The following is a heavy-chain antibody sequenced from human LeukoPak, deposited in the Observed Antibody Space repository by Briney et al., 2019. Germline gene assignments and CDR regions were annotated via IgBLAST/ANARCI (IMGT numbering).Heavy chain of an antibody. CDR1: GFTFYNYA. CDR2: I. V-gene: IGHV3-23*01. Sequence: GGSLRPSCAASGFTFYNYAMSWVRQAPGMGLEWASGIKGRFTISRDTSKNTLYLQMNSLRAEDTAVYYCARAMMVVTNLWGVFDYWGQGNLVTVSS. J-gene: IGHJ4*02. CDR3: ARAMMVVTNLWGVFDY. D-gene: IGHD3-22*01.